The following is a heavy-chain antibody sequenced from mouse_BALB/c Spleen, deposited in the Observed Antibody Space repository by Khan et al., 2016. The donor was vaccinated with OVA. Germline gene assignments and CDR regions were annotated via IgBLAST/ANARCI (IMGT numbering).Heavy chain of an antibody. CDR3: ARGNYYGYAMDY. J-gene: IGHJ4*01. CDR1: GYSITRNYA. V-gene: IGHV3-2*02. CDR2: ISYSGST. Sequence: EVQLQESGPGLVKPSQSLSLTCTVTGYSITRNYAWNWIRQFPGNKLEWMGYISYSGSTNYNPSLKSRISITRDNSKTPFFLQLNSVTTEDTATYYCARGNYYGYAMDYWGQGTSITVSS. D-gene: IGHD1-1*01.